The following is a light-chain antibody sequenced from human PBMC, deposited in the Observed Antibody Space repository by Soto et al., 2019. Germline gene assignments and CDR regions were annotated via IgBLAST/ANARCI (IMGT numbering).Light chain of an antibody. CDR2: EVN. CDR3: SSFTSSSTQV. V-gene: IGLV2-14*01. Sequence: QSLLTHPASSSGSLGQSITISCTGTSSDVGGYDYVSWYRQHPGKVPKLIIYEVNKRPSGVSNRFSGSKSANTASLTISGLQADDEADYYCSSFTSSSTQVFGGGTKVTVL. CDR1: SSDVGGYDY. J-gene: IGLJ3*02.